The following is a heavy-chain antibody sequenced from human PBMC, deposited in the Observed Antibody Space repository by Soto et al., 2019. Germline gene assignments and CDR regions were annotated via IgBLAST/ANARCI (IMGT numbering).Heavy chain of an antibody. V-gene: IGHV3-74*01. Sequence: EVQLVESGGGLVQPGGSLRLSWAASGFTFSSYWRHWVRQAPGKVLVWVSRINSDGSSTSYADSVKGRFTISRDNAKNTLYLQMNSLRAEDTAVYYCAKGGSGIMDVWGQGTTVTVSS. D-gene: IGHD3-10*01. J-gene: IGHJ6*02. CDR1: GFTFSSYW. CDR2: INSDGSST. CDR3: AKGGSGIMDV.